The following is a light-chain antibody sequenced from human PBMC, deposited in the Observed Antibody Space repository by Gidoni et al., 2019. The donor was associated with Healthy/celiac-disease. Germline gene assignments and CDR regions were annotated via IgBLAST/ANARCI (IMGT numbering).Light chain of an antibody. CDR2: GAS. CDR1: QRVSSN. J-gene: IGKJ4*01. Sequence: EIVLTQSPATLSVSPGARATLSCRASQRVSSNLAWYQQKPGQAPRLLIYGASTRATGIPARFSGSGSGTEFTLTISSLQSEDFAVYYCQQYYNWPLTFGGGTKVEIK. V-gene: IGKV3-15*01. CDR3: QQYYNWPLT.